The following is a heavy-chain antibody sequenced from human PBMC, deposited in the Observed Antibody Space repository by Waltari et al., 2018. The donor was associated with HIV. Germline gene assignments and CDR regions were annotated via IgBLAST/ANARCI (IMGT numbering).Heavy chain of an antibody. CDR2: INPNSGGT. CDR1: GYPFTGYY. D-gene: IGHD4-17*01. Sequence: QVQLVQSGAEVRKPGASVKVSCKASGYPFTGYYLTWVRQAPGQGLEWMGRINPNSGGTNYAQKFQARVTMTRDTSIGAAYMELSSLRPNDTAVYYCARVTTVTGDSYFYYGMDVWGQGTTVTVSS. J-gene: IGHJ6*02. CDR3: ARVTTVTGDSYFYYGMDV. V-gene: IGHV1-2*06.